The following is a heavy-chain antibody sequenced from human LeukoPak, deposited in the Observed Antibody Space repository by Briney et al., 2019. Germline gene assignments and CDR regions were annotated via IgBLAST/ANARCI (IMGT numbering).Heavy chain of an antibody. CDR3: ARAAFDSIGYYLFDY. V-gene: IGHV3-33*01. J-gene: IGHJ4*02. CDR2: IWYGRTND. Sequence: GGSLRLSCAAPGFSFSSYGMHWARQAPGKGLEWVAVIWYGRTNDYYADSVKGRFTISRDNSRNTLYLQMNSLRTEDTAVYSCARAAFDSIGYYLFDYWGQGTLVTVSS. D-gene: IGHD3-22*01. CDR1: GFSFSSYG.